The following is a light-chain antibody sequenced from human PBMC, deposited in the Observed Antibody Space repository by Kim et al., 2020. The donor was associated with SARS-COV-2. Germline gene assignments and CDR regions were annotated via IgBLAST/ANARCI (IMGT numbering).Light chain of an antibody. CDR3: SSYTGTSTPWV. J-gene: IGLJ3*02. Sequence: SITISCTGTSSDIGTYNYVSWYQQHPGKAPKLMISDVSKRPSGVSNRFSGSKSGNTASLTISGLQAEDEADYYCSSYTGTSTPWVFGGGTQLTVL. CDR2: DVS. V-gene: IGLV2-14*03. CDR1: SSDIGTYNY.